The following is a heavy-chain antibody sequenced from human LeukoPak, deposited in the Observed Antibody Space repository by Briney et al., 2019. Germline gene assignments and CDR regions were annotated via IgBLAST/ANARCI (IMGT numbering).Heavy chain of an antibody. CDR1: GGSISSSNW. CDR3: ARDPAYGDYPQYYYYYGMDV. D-gene: IGHD4-17*01. V-gene: IGHV4-4*02. CDR2: IYHSGST. Sequence: SETLSLTCAVSGGSISSSNWWSWVRQPPGKGLAWIGEIYHSGSTNYNPSLKSRVTISVDKSKNQFSLKLSSVTAADTAVYYCARDPAYGDYPQYYYYYGMDVWGKGTTVTVSS. J-gene: IGHJ6*04.